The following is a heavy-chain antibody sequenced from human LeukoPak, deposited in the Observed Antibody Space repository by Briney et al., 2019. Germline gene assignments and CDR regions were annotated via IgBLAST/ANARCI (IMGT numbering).Heavy chain of an antibody. J-gene: IGHJ4*02. D-gene: IGHD3-9*01. CDR1: GGSFSGYY. CDR2: INHSGSI. Sequence: SETLSLTCAVYGGSFSGYYWSWIRQPPGKGLEWIGEINHSGSINYNPSLKSRVTISVDTSKNQFSLKLSSVTAADTAVYYCARVAFDLRSYFDYWGQGTLVTVSS. V-gene: IGHV4-34*01. CDR3: ARVAFDLRSYFDY.